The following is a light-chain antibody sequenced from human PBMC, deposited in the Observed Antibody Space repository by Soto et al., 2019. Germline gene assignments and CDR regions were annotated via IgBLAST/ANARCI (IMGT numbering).Light chain of an antibody. CDR3: CSYAGSGTYV. J-gene: IGLJ1*01. CDR1: SSDVGSYNL. Sequence: QSGLTQPASVSGSPGQSITISCTGTSSDVGSYNLVSWYQQHPGKAPKLIIYEDSKRPSGVSNRFSGSKSGNTASLTISGLQAEDEADYYCCSYAGSGTYVFGTGTKVTVL. CDR2: EDS. V-gene: IGLV2-23*01.